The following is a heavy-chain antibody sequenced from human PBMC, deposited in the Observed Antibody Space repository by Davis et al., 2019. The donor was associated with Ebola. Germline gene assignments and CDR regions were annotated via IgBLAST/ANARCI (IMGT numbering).Heavy chain of an antibody. V-gene: IGHV3-11*01. J-gene: IGHJ4*02. D-gene: IGHD3-10*01. CDR1: GFIFSDYF. CDR2: MSGSGRTI. CDR3: ARVGLYQYSSGSYYPFDY. Sequence: PGGSLRLSCAASGFIFSDYFMTWIRQAPGKGLEWVSYMSGSGRTIDYVDSVKGRFTISRDNSKNSLYLQMNNLRAEDTAVYYCARVGLYQYSSGSYYPFDYWGQGILVTVSS.